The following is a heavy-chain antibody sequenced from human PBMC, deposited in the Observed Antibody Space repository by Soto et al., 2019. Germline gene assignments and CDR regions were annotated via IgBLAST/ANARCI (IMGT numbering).Heavy chain of an antibody. Sequence: QVQLQESGPGLVKPSETLSLTCTVSGGSINSYYWSWIRQPPGKGLEWIGYIYYSGSTNYNPSLXVGAXIXLDTSKNQFSLKLRSVTGADTAVYYCARRYGGNFDYWGQGTLVTVSS. D-gene: IGHD1-26*01. V-gene: IGHV4-59*01. CDR2: IYYSGST. CDR1: GGSINSYY. CDR3: ARRYGGNFDY. J-gene: IGHJ4*02.